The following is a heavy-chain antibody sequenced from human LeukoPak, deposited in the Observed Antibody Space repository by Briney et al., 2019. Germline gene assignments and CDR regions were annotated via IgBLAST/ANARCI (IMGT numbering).Heavy chain of an antibody. D-gene: IGHD6-13*01. CDR1: GYTFTSSD. Sequence: ASVKVSCKASGYTFTSSDINWVRQATGQGLEWMGWMNPNSGNTGYAQKFQGRVTMTRNTSISTAYMELSSLRSEDTAVYYCARGWSSAAAGILCWWGQGTLVTVSS. J-gene: IGHJ4*02. CDR2: MNPNSGNT. CDR3: ARGWSSAAAGILCW. V-gene: IGHV1-8*01.